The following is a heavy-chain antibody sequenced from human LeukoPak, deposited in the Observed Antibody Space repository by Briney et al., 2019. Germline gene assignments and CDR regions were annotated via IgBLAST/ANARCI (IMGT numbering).Heavy chain of an antibody. CDR2: IGSSGSTI. CDR3: ARAGFGELLVAAFDI. D-gene: IGHD1-26*01. J-gene: IGHJ3*02. CDR1: GFTFSTYE. V-gene: IGHV3-48*03. Sequence: PGGSLRLSCEASGFTFSTYEMNWVRQTPGKGLEWVSCIGSSGSTIYYADSVKGRFTISRDNGKNSLYLQMNSLRVEDTAVYYCARAGFGELLVAAFDIWGQGTMVTVSS.